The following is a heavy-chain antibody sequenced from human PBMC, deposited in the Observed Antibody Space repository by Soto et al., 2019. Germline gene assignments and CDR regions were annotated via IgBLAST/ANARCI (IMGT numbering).Heavy chain of an antibody. Sequence: PSETLSLTCTVSGGSISTYYWSWIRQPPGKGLEWIGYVYNSGSTKYNPSLKSRVTIWENTSKNQVSLRLTSVTAADTAVYYCARDRQHTYGNCFDPWGQGTLVTAPQ. CDR3: ARDRQHTYGNCFDP. J-gene: IGHJ5*02. CDR1: GGSISTYY. D-gene: IGHD4-17*01. V-gene: IGHV4-59*01. CDR2: VYNSGST.